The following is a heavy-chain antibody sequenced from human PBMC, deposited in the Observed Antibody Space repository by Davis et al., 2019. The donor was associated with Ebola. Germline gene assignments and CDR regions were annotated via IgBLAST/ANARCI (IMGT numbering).Heavy chain of an antibody. CDR1: GGSISSYY. D-gene: IGHD6-13*01. J-gene: IGHJ5*02. CDR2: IYYSGST. V-gene: IGHV4-59*08. CDR3: AGRGYWFDP. Sequence: SETLSLTCTVSGGSISSYYWSWIRQPPGKGLEWFGYIYYSGSTNYNPSLKSRVTISVDTSKNQFPLKLSSVTAADTAVYYCAGRGYWFDPWGQGTLVTVSS.